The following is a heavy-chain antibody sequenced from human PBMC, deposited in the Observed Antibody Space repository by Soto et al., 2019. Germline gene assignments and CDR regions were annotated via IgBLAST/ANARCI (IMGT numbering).Heavy chain of an antibody. CDR1: GFTFSDYY. Sequence: GGSLRLSCAASGFTFSDYYMSWVRRAPGKGLEWVVVISYDGSNKYYADSVKGRFTISRDNSKNTLYLQMNSLRAEDTAVYYCAKYRSVAIFGVVISLGPHYYYYGMDVWGQGTTVTVSS. D-gene: IGHD3-3*01. CDR3: AKYRSVAIFGVVISLGPHYYYYGMDV. CDR2: ISYDGSNK. J-gene: IGHJ6*02. V-gene: IGHV3-30*18.